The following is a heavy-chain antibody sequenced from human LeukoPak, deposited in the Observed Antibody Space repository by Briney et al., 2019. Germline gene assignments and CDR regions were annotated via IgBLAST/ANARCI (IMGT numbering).Heavy chain of an antibody. CDR3: ARGSRRYCSGGSCYSGFGQRDY. J-gene: IGHJ4*02. CDR2: INHSGST. D-gene: IGHD2-15*01. V-gene: IGHV4-34*01. CDR1: GGSFSGCY. Sequence: SETLSLTCAVYGGSFSGCYWSWIRQPPGKGLEWIAEINHSGSTNYNPSLKSRVTISVDTSKNQFSLKLSSVTAADTAVYYCARGSRRYCSGGSCYSGFGQRDYWGQGTLVTVSS.